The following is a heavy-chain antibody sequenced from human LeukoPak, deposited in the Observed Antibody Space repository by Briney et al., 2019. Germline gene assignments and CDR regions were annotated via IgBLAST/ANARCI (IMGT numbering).Heavy chain of an antibody. CDR1: VFTFSTYN. CDR3: ARGGMYYDTSAYYYMNY. J-gene: IGHJ4*02. V-gene: IGHV3-48*01. CDR2: ITTAGNVI. Sequence: GGSLRLSCAASVFTFSTYNMHWVRQAPGKGLEWISYITTAGNVIFYADSVKGRFTISRDEAKNSLYLQMDSLRAEDTAFYYCARGGMYYDTSAYYYMNYWGQGTLVTVSS. D-gene: IGHD3-22*01.